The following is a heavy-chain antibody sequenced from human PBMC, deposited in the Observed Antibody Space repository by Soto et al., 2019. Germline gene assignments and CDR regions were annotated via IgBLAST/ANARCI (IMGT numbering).Heavy chain of an antibody. CDR1: GGTFSSYA. V-gene: IGHV1-69*13. Sequence: GASVKVSCKASGGTFSSYAISWVRQAPGQGLEWMEGIITIFGTANYAQKFQGRVTITADESTSTAYMELSSLRSEDTAVYYCARRGYSTGTTPRYYYGMDVWGQGTTVTVSS. J-gene: IGHJ6*02. CDR3: ARRGYSTGTTPRYYYGMDV. CDR2: IITIFGTA. D-gene: IGHD1-7*01.